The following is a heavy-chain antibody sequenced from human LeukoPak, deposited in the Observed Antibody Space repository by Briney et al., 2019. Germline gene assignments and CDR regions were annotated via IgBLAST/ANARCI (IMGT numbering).Heavy chain of an antibody. Sequence: PGGSLRLSCAASGFTFFSSTMNWVRQAPGKGLEWVSSISNTGRTVHYADSVKGRFTISRDNAKNTVYLQMNSPRAEDTAVYYCAIDYGDSYFEYWGQGTRVTVSS. J-gene: IGHJ4*02. D-gene: IGHD4-17*01. CDR3: AIDYGDSYFEY. V-gene: IGHV3-21*04. CDR1: GFTFFSST. CDR2: ISNTGRTV.